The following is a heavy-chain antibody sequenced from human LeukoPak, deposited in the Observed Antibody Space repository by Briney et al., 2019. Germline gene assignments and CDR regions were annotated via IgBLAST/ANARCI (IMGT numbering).Heavy chain of an antibody. CDR3: ARHGSVRSPLGP. CDR2: IYATGST. J-gene: IGHJ5*02. Sequence: SETLSLTCTVSGGSISSHYWSWIRQPPGKGLEWIGYIYATGSTNYNPSIKSRVTISVDTSKNQFSLNLRSVTAADTAVYYCARHGSVRSPLGPWGQGTLVTVSS. V-gene: IGHV4-4*09. CDR1: GGSISSHY. D-gene: IGHD3-10*01.